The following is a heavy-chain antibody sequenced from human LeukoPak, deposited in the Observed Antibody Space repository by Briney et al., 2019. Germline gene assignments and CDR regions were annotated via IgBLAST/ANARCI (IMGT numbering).Heavy chain of an antibody. J-gene: IGHJ3*01. V-gene: IGHV3-53*01. D-gene: IGHD3-22*01. CDR2: IYSGGRT. CDR3: ARESNYYDSSGDYYQGAFED. Sequence: GGSLRLSCAASGFTVSSNYMSWVRQAPGKGLEWVSVIYSGGRTYYADSVKGRFTISRDNSKNTLYLQMNSLRAEDTAVYYCARESNYYDSSGDYYQGAFEDWGQGTMVTVSS. CDR1: GFTVSSNY.